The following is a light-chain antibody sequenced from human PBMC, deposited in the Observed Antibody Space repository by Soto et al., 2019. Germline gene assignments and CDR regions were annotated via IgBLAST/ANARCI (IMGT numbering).Light chain of an antibody. CDR1: QSVSSN. Sequence: EILLTQSPATLSVSQGERATLXXRASQSVSSNLAWYQQKPGKAPGXLIYAASNRATGVPARFSGSWSGTEFTLTISSLQSEDFAVYYCQQYNNWITFGQGTRLEIK. CDR2: AAS. J-gene: IGKJ5*01. CDR3: QQYNNWIT. V-gene: IGKV3-15*01.